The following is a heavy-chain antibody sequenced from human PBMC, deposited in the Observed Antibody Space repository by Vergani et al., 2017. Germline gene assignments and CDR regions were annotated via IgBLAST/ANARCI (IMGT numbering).Heavy chain of an antibody. CDR1: GYTFTSYG. J-gene: IGHJ4*02. CDR3: ARARDYYGSGSYAILCY. V-gene: IGHV1-18*04. Sequence: QVQLVQSGAEVKKPGASVKVSCKASGYTFTSYGISWVRQAPGQGLEWMGWISAYNGNTNYAQKLQGRVTMTTDTSTSTAYMELRSLRSDDTAVYYCARARDYYGSGSYAILCYWGQGTLVTVSS. CDR2: ISAYNGNT. D-gene: IGHD3-10*01.